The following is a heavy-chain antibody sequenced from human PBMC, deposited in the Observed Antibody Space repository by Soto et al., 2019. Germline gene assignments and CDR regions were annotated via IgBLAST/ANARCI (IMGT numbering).Heavy chain of an antibody. Sequence: GESLKISCKGSGYSFTSYWISWVRQMPWKGLEWMGRIDPSDSYTNYSPSFQGHVTISADKSISTAYLQWSSLKASDTAMYYCARGDTAHYYYYGMDFWGKGTMVTVSS. CDR2: IDPSDSYT. V-gene: IGHV5-10-1*01. CDR1: GYSFTSYW. CDR3: ARGDTAHYYYYGMDF. J-gene: IGHJ6*04. D-gene: IGHD5-18*01.